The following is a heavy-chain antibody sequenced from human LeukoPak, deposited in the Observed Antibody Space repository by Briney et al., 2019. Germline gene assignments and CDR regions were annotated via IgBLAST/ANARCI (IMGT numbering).Heavy chain of an antibody. D-gene: IGHD2-15*01. V-gene: IGHV4-34*01. Sequence: SETLSLTCAVYGGSFSGYYWSWIRQPPGKGLEWIGEINHSGSTNYNPSLKSRVTISVDTSKNQFSLKLSSVTTADTAVYYCASYCSGGSCYAAFDIWGQGTMVTVSS. CDR3: ASYCSGGSCYAAFDI. CDR1: GGSFSGYY. CDR2: INHSGST. J-gene: IGHJ3*02.